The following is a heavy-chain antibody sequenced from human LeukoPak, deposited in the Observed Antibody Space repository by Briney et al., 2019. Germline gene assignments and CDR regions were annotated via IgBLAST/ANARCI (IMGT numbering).Heavy chain of an antibody. CDR1: GYTFTGYY. CDR2: INPNSGGT. J-gene: IGHJ4*02. Sequence: ASVKVSCKASGYTFTGYYMHWVRRAPGQGLEWMGWINPNSGGTNYAQKFQGRVTMTRDTSISTAYMELSRLRSDDTAVCYCARVDYYDSSGYYDNDYWGQGTLVTVSS. CDR3: ARVDYYDSSGYYDNDY. D-gene: IGHD3-22*01. V-gene: IGHV1-2*02.